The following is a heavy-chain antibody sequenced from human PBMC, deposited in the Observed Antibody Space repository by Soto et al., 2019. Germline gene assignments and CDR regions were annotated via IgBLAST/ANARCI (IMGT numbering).Heavy chain of an antibody. CDR3: ERSTGGYSYGFGWFAP. V-gene: IGHV4-39*01. Sequence: QLQLQESGPGLVKPSETVSLTCTVSGGSSSSSTYYWGWIRQPPGKGLEWIGSIDYRENTSYNASLKSRFSISGDTSKKQCSRELSSVTAADTGVYYCERSTGGYSYGFGWFAPWGQGTLVTVSS. CDR1: GGSSSSSTYY. J-gene: IGHJ5*02. D-gene: IGHD5-18*01. CDR2: IDYRENT.